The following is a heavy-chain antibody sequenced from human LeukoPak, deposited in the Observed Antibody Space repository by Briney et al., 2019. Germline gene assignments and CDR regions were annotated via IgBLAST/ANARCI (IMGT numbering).Heavy chain of an antibody. CDR1: GFTFSSYA. J-gene: IGHJ4*02. V-gene: IGHV3-30-3*01. D-gene: IGHD2-2*01. CDR2: ISYDGSNK. Sequence: GGSLRLSCAASGFTFSSYAMHWVRQAPGKGLEWVAVISYDGSNKYYADSVKGRFTISRDNSKNTLYLQMNSLRAEDTAVYYCARDIPVGSSTRVPLDYWGQGTLVTVSS. CDR3: ARDIPVGSSTRVPLDY.